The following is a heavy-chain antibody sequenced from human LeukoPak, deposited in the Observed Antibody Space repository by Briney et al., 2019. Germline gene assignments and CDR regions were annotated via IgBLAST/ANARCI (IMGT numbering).Heavy chain of an antibody. V-gene: IGHV4-61*02. D-gene: IGHD5-12*01. CDR3: AGGYGSRAFDI. Sequence: SETLSLTCTVSGGSISSGSYYWSWIRQPAGKGLEWIGRIYTSGSTNYNPSLKSRVTTSVDTSKNQFSLKLSSVTAADTAVYYCAGGYGSRAFDIWGQGTMVTVSS. J-gene: IGHJ3*02. CDR2: IYTSGST. CDR1: GGSISSGSYY.